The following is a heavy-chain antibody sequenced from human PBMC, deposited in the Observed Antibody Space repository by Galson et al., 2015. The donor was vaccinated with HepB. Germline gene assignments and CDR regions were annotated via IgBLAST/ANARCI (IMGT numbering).Heavy chain of an antibody. D-gene: IGHD3-9*01. Sequence: SVKVSCKASGYTFTSYYMHWVRQAPGQGLEWMGIINPSGGSTSYAQKFQGRVTMTRNTSISTAYMELSSLRSEDTAVYYCARGGVRYFDWLLVGYYYYYMDVWGKGTTVTVSS. V-gene: IGHV1-46*01. CDR1: GYTFTSYY. CDR2: INPSGGST. J-gene: IGHJ6*03. CDR3: ARGGVRYFDWLLVGYYYYYMDV.